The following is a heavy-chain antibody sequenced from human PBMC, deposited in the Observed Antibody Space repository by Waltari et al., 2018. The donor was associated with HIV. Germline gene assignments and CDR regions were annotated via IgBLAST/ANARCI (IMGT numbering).Heavy chain of an antibody. Sequence: VQWWDSRGGLVQPLCPLSSACSAFVLIPCYSPVLPWVRQAPGKGLEWVATISYDSTNLYYADSVKGRFTISRDNSKNTLYLQMDSRRGEDTAVYFCAKDRRQGYYNDNRGERPFDSWGQGTLVTVSS. D-gene: IGHD3-22*01. J-gene: IGHJ4*02. V-gene: IGHV3-33*05. CDR1: VLIPCYSPV. CDR3: AKDRRQGYYNDNRGERPFDS. CDR2: ISYDSTNL.